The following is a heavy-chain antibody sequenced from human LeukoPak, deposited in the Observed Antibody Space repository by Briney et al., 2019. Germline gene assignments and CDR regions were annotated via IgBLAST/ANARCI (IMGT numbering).Heavy chain of an antibody. V-gene: IGHV3-53*01. J-gene: IGHJ4*02. CDR3: AKLRSGGAAAGNY. CDR1: GFTVSANY. D-gene: IGHD6-13*01. CDR2: FYSGART. Sequence: GGSLRLSCAASGFTVSANYMSWVRQAPGKGLEWVSVFYSGARTYYADSVKGRFTISRDDSKNTLYLQMNSLRAEDTALYYCAKLRSGGAAAGNYWGQGTLVTVSS.